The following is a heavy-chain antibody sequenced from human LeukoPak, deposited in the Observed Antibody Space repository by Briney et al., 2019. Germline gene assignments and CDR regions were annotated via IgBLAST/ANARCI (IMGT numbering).Heavy chain of an antibody. V-gene: IGHV1-2*02. CDR3: AREGGGGTMIVYYFDY. J-gene: IGHJ4*02. D-gene: IGHD3-22*01. Sequence: ASVKVSCKASGYTFTGYYMHWVRQAPGQGLEWMGWINPNSGGTNYAQKFQGRVTMTRDTSISTAYMELSRLRSDDTAVYYCAREGGGGTMIVYYFDYWGQGTLVTVSS. CDR2: INPNSGGT. CDR1: GYTFTGYY.